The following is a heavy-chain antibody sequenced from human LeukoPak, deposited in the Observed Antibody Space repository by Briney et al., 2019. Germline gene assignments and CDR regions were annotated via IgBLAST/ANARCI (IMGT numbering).Heavy chain of an antibody. CDR2: ITSGGNTV. D-gene: IGHD2-15*01. CDR3: ARVGVGAALYYFDC. Sequence: GGSLRLSCAASGFTFSDYYMSWIRQAPGKGLEWVSYITSGGNTVYYADSVKGRFTISRDNAKNSLYLQMNSLRAEDTAVYYCARVGVGAALYYFDCWGQGTLVTVSS. J-gene: IGHJ4*02. V-gene: IGHV3-11*01. CDR1: GFTFSDYY.